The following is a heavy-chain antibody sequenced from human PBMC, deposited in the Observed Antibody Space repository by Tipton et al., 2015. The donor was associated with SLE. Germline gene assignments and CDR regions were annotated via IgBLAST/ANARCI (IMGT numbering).Heavy chain of an antibody. CDR1: GFTFSTYW. J-gene: IGHJ4*02. Sequence: SLRLSCTGSGFTFSTYWMYWVRQTPGKGLEWVSRITTDGRSTSYADSVKGRFTISRDNAQNTVYLQMNSLRAEDTAIYYCARSGSLKDYDFWSANSWGQGTLVTVSS. CDR3: ARSGSLKDYDFWSANS. CDR2: ITTDGRST. D-gene: IGHD3-3*01. V-gene: IGHV3-74*01.